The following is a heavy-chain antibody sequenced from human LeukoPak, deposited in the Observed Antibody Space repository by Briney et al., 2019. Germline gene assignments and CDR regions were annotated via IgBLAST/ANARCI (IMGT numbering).Heavy chain of an antibody. CDR3: ARDFLDKDYYDSSGYYLAYY. CDR2: ISGSGGST. CDR1: GFTFSSYA. J-gene: IGHJ4*02. V-gene: IGHV3-23*01. D-gene: IGHD3-22*01. Sequence: GGSLRLSCAASGFTFSSYAMSWVRQAPGKGLEWVSAISGSGGSTYYADSVKGRFTISRDNSKNTLYLQMNSLRAEDTAVYYCARDFLDKDYYDSSGYYLAYYWGQGTLVTVSS.